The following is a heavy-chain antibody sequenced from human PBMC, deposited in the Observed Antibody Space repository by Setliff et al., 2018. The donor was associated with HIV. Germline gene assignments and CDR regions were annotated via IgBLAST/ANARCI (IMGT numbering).Heavy chain of an antibody. V-gene: IGHV1-18*01. CDR3: ARESGSYYRDLDY. D-gene: IGHD1-26*01. J-gene: IGHJ4*02. CDR2: ISAYNGNT. CDR1: GYTFTGYG. Sequence: ASVKVSCKASGYTFTGYGISWVRQAPGQGLEWTGWISAYNGNTRYAQKLQGRVTMTTDASTSTAYMELRSLRSDDTAVYYCARESGSYYRDLDYWGQGTLVTVSS.